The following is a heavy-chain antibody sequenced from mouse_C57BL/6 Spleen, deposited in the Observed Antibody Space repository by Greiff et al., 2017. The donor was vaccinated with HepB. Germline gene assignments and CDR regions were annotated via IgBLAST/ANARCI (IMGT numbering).Heavy chain of an antibody. D-gene: IGHD1-1*01. CDR3: ARDRFYYYGSSPSWYFDV. CDR1: GFTFSDYY. J-gene: IGHJ1*03. Sequence: DVKLVESEGGLVQPGSSMKLSCTASGFTFSDYYMAWVRQVPEKGLEWVANINYDGSSTYYLDSLKSRFIISRDNAKNILYLQMSSLKSEDTATYYCARDRFYYYGSSPSWYFDVWGTGTTVTVSS. CDR2: INYDGSST. V-gene: IGHV5-16*01.